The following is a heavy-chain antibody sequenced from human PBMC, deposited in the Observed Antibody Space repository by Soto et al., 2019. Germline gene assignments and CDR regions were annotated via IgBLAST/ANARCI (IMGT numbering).Heavy chain of an antibody. V-gene: IGHV5-51*01. CDR3: ASSVVVPSTMNYFGY. CDR2: IFPADSDT. D-gene: IGHD2-15*01. J-gene: IGHJ4*02. Sequence: GEPLKIYCKGSGYSFSNYWIAWVRQMPGKGLEWMGIIFPADSDTKYSPSFQGQVTISADKSISTAYLQWSSLKASDTAMYYCASSVVVPSTMNYFGYWGQGSLVTVSS. CDR1: GYSFSNYW.